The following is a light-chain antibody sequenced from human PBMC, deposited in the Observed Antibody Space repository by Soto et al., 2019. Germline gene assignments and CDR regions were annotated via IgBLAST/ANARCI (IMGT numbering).Light chain of an antibody. CDR3: ASFTTNSARV. V-gene: IGLV2-14*03. Sequence: QSALTQPASMSGSPGQSITIPCTGTNSDIGGYNSVSWYQQHPVMAPQLIIYDVSYRPSGISSRFSGSKSGNTASLTISGLQAADEADYYCASFTTNSARVFGGGTKLTVL. J-gene: IGLJ2*01. CDR1: NSDIGGYNS. CDR2: DVS.